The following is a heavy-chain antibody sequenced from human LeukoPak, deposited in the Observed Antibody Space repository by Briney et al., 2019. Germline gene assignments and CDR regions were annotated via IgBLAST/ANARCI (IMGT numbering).Heavy chain of an antibody. CDR1: GGSISSGGYS. CDR3: ARDSSGYSLFDY. Sequence: PSETLSLTCAVSGGSISSGGYSWSWIRQPPGKGLEWIGYIYHSGSTYYNPSLKSRVTISVDRSKNQFSLKLSSVTAADTAVYYCARDSSGYSLFDYWGQGTLVTVSS. J-gene: IGHJ4*02. D-gene: IGHD3-22*01. V-gene: IGHV4-30-2*01. CDR2: IYHSGST.